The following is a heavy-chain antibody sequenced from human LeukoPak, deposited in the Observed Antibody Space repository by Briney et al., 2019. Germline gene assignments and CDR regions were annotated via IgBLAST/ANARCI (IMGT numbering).Heavy chain of an antibody. Sequence: SQTLSRTCAISGDSVSSNIASWNCIRQSPSRVLEWLGRTYYRSKWRNDYAVSVKSRITISPDTSKNQSSLQLNSVTPEDTAVYYCARGTGDSCKDWGLGTLVTVSS. D-gene: IGHD3-22*01. J-gene: IGHJ4*02. CDR1: GDSVSSNIAS. V-gene: IGHV6-1*01. CDR3: ARGTGDSCKD. CDR2: TYYRSKWRN.